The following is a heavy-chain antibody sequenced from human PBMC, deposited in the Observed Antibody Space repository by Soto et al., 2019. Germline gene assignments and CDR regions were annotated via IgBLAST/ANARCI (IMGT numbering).Heavy chain of an antibody. D-gene: IGHD6-13*01. CDR3: ARVLAAAGATYYYGMDV. J-gene: IGHJ6*02. CDR2: IYHSGST. V-gene: IGHV4-4*02. CDR1: GGSISSSNW. Sequence: QVQLQESGPGLVKPSGTLSLTYAVSGGSISSSNWWSWVRQPPGKGLEWIGEIYHSGSTNYNPSLKSRVTISVDKSKNQFSLKLSSVTAADTAVYYCARVLAAAGATYYYGMDVWGQGTTVTVSS.